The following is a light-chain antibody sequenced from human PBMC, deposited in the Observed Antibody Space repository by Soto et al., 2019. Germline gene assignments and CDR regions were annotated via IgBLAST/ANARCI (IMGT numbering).Light chain of an antibody. CDR3: QQYDDWPRT. CDR2: GAS. CDR1: QSVSSN. Sequence: EIVMTQSPATLSVSPGERATLSCRASQSVSSNLAWYQQKPGQAPRLLIYGASTSATGIPARFSGSGSGTEFTLTISSLQSEDFAVYYCQQYDDWPRTFGQGTKLEIK. V-gene: IGKV3-15*01. J-gene: IGKJ2*01.